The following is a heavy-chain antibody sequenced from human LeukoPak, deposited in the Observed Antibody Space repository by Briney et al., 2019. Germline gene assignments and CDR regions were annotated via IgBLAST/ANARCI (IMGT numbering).Heavy chain of an antibody. V-gene: IGHV3-23*01. D-gene: IGHD3-10*01. CDR3: ARLTRQLSGSNNDY. CDR2: ISGSGGST. CDR1: GFTFSSYA. J-gene: IGHJ4*02. Sequence: GGSLRLSCAASGFTFSSYAMSWVRQAPGEGLEWVSAISGSGGSTYYADSVKGRFTVSRDNAKNSLYLQMNSLRAEDTAVYYCARLTRQLSGSNNDYWGQGTLVTVSS.